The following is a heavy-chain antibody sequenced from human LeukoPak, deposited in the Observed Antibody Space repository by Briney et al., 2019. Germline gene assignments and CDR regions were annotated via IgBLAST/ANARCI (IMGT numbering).Heavy chain of an antibody. D-gene: IGHD4-17*01. CDR3: ARSDYGDYRFGY. CDR2: IIPIFGTA. V-gene: IGHV1-69*05. Sequence: EASVKVSSKASGGTFSSYAISWVRQAPGQGLEWMGRIIPIFGTANYAQKFQGRVTITTDESTSTAYMELSSLRSEDTAVYYCARSDYGDYRFGYWGQGTLVTVSS. J-gene: IGHJ4*02. CDR1: GGTFSSYA.